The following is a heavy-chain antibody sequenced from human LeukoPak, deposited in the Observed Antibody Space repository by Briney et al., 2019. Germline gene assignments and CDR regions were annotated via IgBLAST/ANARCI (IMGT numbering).Heavy chain of an antibody. Sequence: GSLRLSCAASGFTFSSYAMHWVRQAPGKGLEWVAVISYDGSNKYYADSVKGRFTISRDNSKNTLYLQMNSLRAEDTAVYYCARDRRDQTFDYWGQGTLVTVSS. D-gene: IGHD2-2*01. CDR1: GFTFSSYA. CDR2: ISYDGSNK. V-gene: IGHV3-30-3*01. CDR3: ARDRRDQTFDY. J-gene: IGHJ4*02.